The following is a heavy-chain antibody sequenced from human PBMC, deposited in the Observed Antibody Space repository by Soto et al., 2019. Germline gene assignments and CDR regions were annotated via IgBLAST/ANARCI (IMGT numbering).Heavy chain of an antibody. CDR2: INGGNGNT. D-gene: IGHD3-3*01. V-gene: IGHV1-3*01. Sequence: QVQLVQSGAEVKKPGASVKVSCKASGYTFTSYAMHWVRQAPGQRLEWMGWINGGNGNTKYSQKFQGRVTITRDTSASTAYMERSSLRSEDTAVSYCARTSGYSLYDYWGQGTRVTVSS. CDR3: ARTSGYSLYDY. J-gene: IGHJ4*02. CDR1: GYTFTSYA.